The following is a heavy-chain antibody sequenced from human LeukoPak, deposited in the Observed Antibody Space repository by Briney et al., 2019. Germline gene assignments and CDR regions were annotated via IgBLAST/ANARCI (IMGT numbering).Heavy chain of an antibody. J-gene: IGHJ4*02. Sequence: SETLSLTCTVSGGSISSGGYYWSWIRQHPGKGLEWIGYIYYSGSTYYNPSLKSRVTISVDTSKNQFSLKLSSVTAADTAVYYCAREPGRYDDSSGYFDYWGQGTLVTVSS. CDR3: AREPGRYDDSSGYFDY. CDR1: GGSISSGGYY. D-gene: IGHD3-22*01. V-gene: IGHV4-31*03. CDR2: IYYSGST.